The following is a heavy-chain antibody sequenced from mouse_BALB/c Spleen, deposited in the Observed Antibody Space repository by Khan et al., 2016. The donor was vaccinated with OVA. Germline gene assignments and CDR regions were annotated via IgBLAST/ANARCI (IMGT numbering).Heavy chain of an antibody. CDR1: GYSITSNYA. CDR3: ARRDYYGYAMDY. V-gene: IGHV3-2*02. J-gene: IGHJ4*01. D-gene: IGHD1-1*01. CDR2: ISYSGST. Sequence: EVQLQESGPGLVKPSQSLSLTCTVTGYSITSNYAWNWIRQFPGNKLELMGYISYSGSTSYNPSLKSRISITRDTSKNQFFLQLSSVTTEDTATYYCARRDYYGYAMDYWGQGTSVTVSS.